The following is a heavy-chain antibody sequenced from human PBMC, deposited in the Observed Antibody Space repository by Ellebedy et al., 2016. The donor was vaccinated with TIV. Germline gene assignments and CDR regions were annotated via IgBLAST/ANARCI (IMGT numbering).Heavy chain of an antibody. J-gene: IGHJ5*02. CDR1: GFTFGSYA. V-gene: IGHV3-43*02. D-gene: IGHD6-19*01. CDR2: ISGVGGTT. Sequence: PGGSLRLSCAASGFTFGSYAIHWVRQAPGKGLEWVSIISGVGGTTYYAYSVKGRFTISRDNMKNSLYLQINSLRTEDTALYPCVRADSNWFDPWGQGTLVTVSS. CDR3: VRADSNWFDP.